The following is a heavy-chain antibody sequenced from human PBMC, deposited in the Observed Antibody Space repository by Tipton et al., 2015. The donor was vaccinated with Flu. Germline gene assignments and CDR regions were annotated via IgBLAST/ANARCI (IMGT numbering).Heavy chain of an antibody. CDR2: IYHSGST. Sequence: TLSLTCTVSGYSISSGFYWGWIRQPPGKGLEWIGNIYHSGSTFYNPSLKSRVTISVDTSKNQFSLKLSSVTAADTAVYYCARGYCSGGNCYHLGYYYGMDVWGQGTTVTVSS. D-gene: IGHD2-15*01. V-gene: IGHV4-38-2*02. CDR3: ARGYCSGGNCYHLGYYYGMDV. J-gene: IGHJ6*02. CDR1: GYSISSGFY.